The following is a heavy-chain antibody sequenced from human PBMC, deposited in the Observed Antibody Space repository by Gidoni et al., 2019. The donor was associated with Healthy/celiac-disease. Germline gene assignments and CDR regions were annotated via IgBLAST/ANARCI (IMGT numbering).Heavy chain of an antibody. CDR3: ARDLEQYDFWSGYFVASDAFDI. Sequence: QVQLVESGGGVVQPGRSLILSCAASGFTFSSYGLHWVRQAPGKGLEWVAVLWYDGSNKYYADSVKGRFTISRDNSKNTLYLQMNSLRAEDTAVYYCARDLEQYDFWSGYFVASDAFDIWGQGTMVTVSS. CDR1: GFTFSSYG. J-gene: IGHJ3*02. V-gene: IGHV3-33*01. D-gene: IGHD3-3*01. CDR2: LWYDGSNK.